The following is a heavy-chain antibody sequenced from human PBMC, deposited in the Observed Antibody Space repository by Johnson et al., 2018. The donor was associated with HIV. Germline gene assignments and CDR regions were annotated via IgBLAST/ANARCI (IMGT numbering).Heavy chain of an antibody. CDR3: ARDRGLDAFDI. D-gene: IGHD3-10*01. Sequence: LLVESGGGVVQPGRSLRLSCAASGFIFSSYAIHWVRQAPGKGLQWVAVISYDGSNKYYADSVKGRFTISRDNSKNTVYLQMNSLRVEDTAVYYCARDRGLDAFDIWGQGTMVTVSS. CDR2: ISYDGSNK. J-gene: IGHJ3*02. V-gene: IGHV3-30*14. CDR1: GFIFSSYA.